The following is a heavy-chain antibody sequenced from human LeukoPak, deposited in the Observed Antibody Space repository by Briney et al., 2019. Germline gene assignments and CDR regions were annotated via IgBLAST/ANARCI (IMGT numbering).Heavy chain of an antibody. Sequence: SETLSLTCTVSGGSISSSSYYWGWIRQPPGKGLEWIGSMYYSGSTYYNPSLKSRVTISVDTSKNQFSLKLNSVTAADTAVYYCARVEEGYGSGRRENYYYYYMDVWGKGTTVTISS. J-gene: IGHJ6*03. CDR2: MYYSGST. D-gene: IGHD3-10*01. V-gene: IGHV4-39*07. CDR1: GGSISSSSYY. CDR3: ARVEEGYGSGRRENYYYYYMDV.